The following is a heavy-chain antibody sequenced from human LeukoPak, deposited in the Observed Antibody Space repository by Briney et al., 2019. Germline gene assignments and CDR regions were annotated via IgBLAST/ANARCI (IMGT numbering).Heavy chain of an antibody. CDR3: ARVNRGVWGSYRSSIDY. V-gene: IGHV4-31*03. D-gene: IGHD3-16*02. CDR1: GGSISSGGYY. CDR2: IYYSGST. Sequence: PSETLSLTCTVSGGSISSGGYYWSWIRQHPGKGLEWIGYIYYSGSTYYNPSLKSRVTISVDTSKNQFSLKLSSVTAADTAVYYCARVNRGVWGSYRSSIDYWGQGTLVTVSS. J-gene: IGHJ4*02.